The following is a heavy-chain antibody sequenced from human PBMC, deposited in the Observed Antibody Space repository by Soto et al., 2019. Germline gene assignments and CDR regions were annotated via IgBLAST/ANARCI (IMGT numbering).Heavy chain of an antibody. V-gene: IGHV4-59*08. CDR3: ERHQRDVVVVPADGDAFDI. D-gene: IGHD2-2*01. CDR1: GGSISSFY. CDR2: ISYSGST. J-gene: IGHJ3*02. Sequence: QVQLQESGPGLVKPSETPSLTCTVSGGSISSFYWSWIRQPPGKGLERIGCISYSGSTNYNPSLTSRVTIALDTAKNQLSLRLKSVTAADTAVYSFERHQRDVVVVPADGDAFDIWGQGTMVTVSS.